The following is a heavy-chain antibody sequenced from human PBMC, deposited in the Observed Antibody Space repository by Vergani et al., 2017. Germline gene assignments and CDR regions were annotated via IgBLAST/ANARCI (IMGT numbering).Heavy chain of an antibody. CDR2: IYYSGST. D-gene: IGHD3-22*01. V-gene: IGHV4-59*01. J-gene: IGHJ4*02. CDR1: GGSISSYY. CDR3: ARACYYDSSGYSYFDY. Sequence: QVQLQESGPGLVKPSETLSLTCTVSGGSISSYYWSWIRQPPGKGLEWIGYIYYSGSTNYNPSLKSRVTISVDTSKNQFSLKLSSVTAADTAVYYCARACYYDSSGYSYFDYWGQGTLVTVSS.